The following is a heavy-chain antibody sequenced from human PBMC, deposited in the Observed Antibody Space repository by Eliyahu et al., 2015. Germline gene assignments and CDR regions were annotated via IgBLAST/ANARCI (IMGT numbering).Heavy chain of an antibody. CDR1: GGTFXSYA. CDR3: AREEGQWLVQGHYYYMDV. V-gene: IGHV1-69*01. CDR2: IIPIFGTA. J-gene: IGHJ6*03. Sequence: QVQLVQSGAEVKKPGSSVKVSCKASGGTFXSYAISWVRQAPGQGLEWMGGIIPIFGTANYAQKFQGRVTITADESTSTAYMELSSLRSEDTAVYYCAREEGQWLVQGHYYYMDVWGKGTTVTVSS. D-gene: IGHD6-19*01.